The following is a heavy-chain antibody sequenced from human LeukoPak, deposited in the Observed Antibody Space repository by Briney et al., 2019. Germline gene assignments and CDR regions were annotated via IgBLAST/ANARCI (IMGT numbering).Heavy chain of an antibody. V-gene: IGHV4-4*07. D-gene: IGHD4-11*01. CDR1: GGSISSYY. CDR3: AREEGDYSTYYFDY. CDR2: IYTSGST. J-gene: IGHJ4*02. Sequence: SETLSLTCTVSGGSISSYYWSWIRQPAGKGLELIGRIYTSGSTNYNPSLKSRVTMSVDTSKNQFSLKLSSVTAADTAVYYCAREEGDYSTYYFDYWGQGTLVTVSS.